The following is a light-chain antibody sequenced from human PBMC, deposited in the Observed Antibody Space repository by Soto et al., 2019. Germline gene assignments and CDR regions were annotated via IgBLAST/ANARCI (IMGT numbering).Light chain of an antibody. Sequence: DIQMTQSPSTLSASVVDRVTITCRASQSISSWLAWYQQTPGKAPKLLIYKASSLESGVPSRFSGSGSGTEFTLTISSLQPDDFATYYCQQYNSYWTFGQGTKVDIK. CDR1: QSISSW. CDR2: KAS. CDR3: QQYNSYWT. J-gene: IGKJ1*01. V-gene: IGKV1-5*03.